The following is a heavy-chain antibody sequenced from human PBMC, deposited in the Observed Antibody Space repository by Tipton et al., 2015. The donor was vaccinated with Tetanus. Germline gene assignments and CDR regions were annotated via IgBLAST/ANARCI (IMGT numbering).Heavy chain of an antibody. CDR3: ARGQARGARGWNYFDY. Sequence: GLVKTSQTLSLTCTVSGGSISSGGYYWTWIRQHPGKGLEWIGDIYYSGSTYYNSSLKSRVSISVETSNNQFSVNLNTETAADTAAYYCARGQARGARGWNYFDYWGQGALVTVSS. J-gene: IGHJ4*02. CDR2: IYYSGST. D-gene: IGHD1-26*01. CDR1: GGSISSGGYY. V-gene: IGHV4-31*03.